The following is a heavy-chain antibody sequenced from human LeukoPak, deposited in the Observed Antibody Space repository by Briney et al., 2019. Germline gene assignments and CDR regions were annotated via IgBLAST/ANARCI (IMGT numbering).Heavy chain of an antibody. V-gene: IGHV3-74*03. D-gene: IGHD4-23*01. CDR2: TYTDRRST. CDR1: GFTFSSYW. Sequence: PGGSLRLSCAASGFTFSSYWMHWVRQAPGKGLVWVSGTYTDRRSTVYADSVKGRFTIARDNAKNTLYLQMNSLRAEDTAVYYCYGANAEHWGQGTLVTVSS. J-gene: IGHJ1*01. CDR3: YGANAEH.